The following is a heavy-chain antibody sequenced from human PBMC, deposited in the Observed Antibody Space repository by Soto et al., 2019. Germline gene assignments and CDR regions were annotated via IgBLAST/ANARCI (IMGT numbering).Heavy chain of an antibody. V-gene: IGHV3-30*18. CDR3: AKNHQASGDYYALDF. CDR2: MSSDGSNE. J-gene: IGHJ6*02. CDR1: GFTFSSYA. D-gene: IGHD1-26*01. Sequence: GGSLRLSCAVSGFTFSSYAMHWVRQAPGKGLEWVAIMSSDGSNEYYADSVKGRFTIFRDNSKNTLYLQINSLRTEDTAVYYCAKNHQASGDYYALDFWGQVTTVTVSS.